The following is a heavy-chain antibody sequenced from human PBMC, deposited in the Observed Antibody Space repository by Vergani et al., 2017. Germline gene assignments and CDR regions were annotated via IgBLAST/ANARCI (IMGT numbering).Heavy chain of an antibody. D-gene: IGHD1-20*01. Sequence: EVHLVKSGGGLVQPGGSLTLSCAASGFTFSNSWMTWVRQVPGKGLEWVACIKQDGSQKYYADSVRGRFTISRDNVKNSLFLQMNSLRAEDTAVYFCARAYGRYDWFDYWGQRTLVTVSS. J-gene: IGHJ4*01. CDR2: IKQDGSQK. CDR3: ARAYGRYDWFDY. V-gene: IGHV3-7*01. CDR1: GFTFSNSW.